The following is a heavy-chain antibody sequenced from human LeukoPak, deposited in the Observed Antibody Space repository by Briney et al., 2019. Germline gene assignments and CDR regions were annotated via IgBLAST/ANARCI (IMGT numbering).Heavy chain of an antibody. CDR3: AASQDIVVVVAATRWFDP. J-gene: IGHJ5*02. CDR2: INHSGST. Sequence: SETLSLTCAVYGGSFSGYYWSWIRQPLGKGLEWIGEINHSGSTNYNPSLKSRVTISVDTSKNQFSLKLSSVTAADTAVYYCAASQDIVVVVAATRWFDPWGQGTLVTVSS. V-gene: IGHV4-34*01. D-gene: IGHD2-15*01. CDR1: GGSFSGYY.